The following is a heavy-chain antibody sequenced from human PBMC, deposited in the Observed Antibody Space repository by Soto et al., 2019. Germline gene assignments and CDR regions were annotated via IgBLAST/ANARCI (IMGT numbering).Heavy chain of an antibody. CDR3: ARARGPQHDYGDYTYYYYYGMDV. Sequence: EVQLVESGGGLVQPGGSLRLSCAASGFTFSSYDMHWVRQATGKGLEWASAIGTAGDTYYPGSVKGRFTISRENAKNSLYLQMNSLRAEDTAVYYCARARGPQHDYGDYTYYYYYGMDVWGQGTTVTVSS. D-gene: IGHD4-17*01. V-gene: IGHV3-13*01. CDR1: GFTFSSYD. J-gene: IGHJ6*02. CDR2: IGTAGDT.